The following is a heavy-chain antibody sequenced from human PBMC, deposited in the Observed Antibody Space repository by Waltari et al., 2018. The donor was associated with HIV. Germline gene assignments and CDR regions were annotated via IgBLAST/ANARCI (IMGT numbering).Heavy chain of an antibody. CDR3: AREADY. CDR1: GYSISSGFH. J-gene: IGHJ4*02. V-gene: IGHV4-38-2*02. Sequence: QVQLQESGPGLVKPSETLSLTCAVSGYSISSGFHWGWIRQPPGKGLEWIGNINHRGSTYYNPSLKSRVTISGDTSKNQFSLKLSSVTAADTAVYYCAREADYWGQGTLVTVSS. CDR2: INHRGST.